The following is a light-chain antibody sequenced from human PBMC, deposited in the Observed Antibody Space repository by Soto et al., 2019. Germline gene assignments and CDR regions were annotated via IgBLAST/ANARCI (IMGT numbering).Light chain of an antibody. CDR2: CAS. V-gene: IGKV3-20*01. J-gene: IGKJ1*01. CDR3: HQYGSSPWT. Sequence: EIVLTQSPGTLSLSPGERATLSCRASESVSSSYLAWYQQKPGQAPRLLIYCASSRATGIPDRFSGSGSGTDFTLTIIRLEPEDFAVYYCHQYGSSPWTFGQGTKVDI. CDR1: ESVSSSY.